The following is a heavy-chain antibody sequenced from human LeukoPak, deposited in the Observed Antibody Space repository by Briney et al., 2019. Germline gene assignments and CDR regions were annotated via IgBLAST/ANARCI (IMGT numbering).Heavy chain of an antibody. Sequence: GGSLLLSCAASGFTFSSYEMNWVRKAPGKGLEWVSYISSSGSTIYYADSVKGRFTISRDNAKNSLYLQMNSLRAEDTAVYYCARGGVVAGTNYYYYGMDVWGQGTTVTVSS. V-gene: IGHV3-48*03. CDR3: ARGGVVAGTNYYYYGMDV. CDR2: ISSSGSTI. D-gene: IGHD1-14*01. J-gene: IGHJ6*02. CDR1: GFTFSSYE.